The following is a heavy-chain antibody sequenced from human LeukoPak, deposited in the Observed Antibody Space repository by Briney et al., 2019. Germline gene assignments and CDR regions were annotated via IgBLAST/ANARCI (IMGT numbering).Heavy chain of an antibody. CDR1: GYSISSGYY. D-gene: IGHD6-19*01. CDR2: IYHSGST. V-gene: IGHV4-38-2*02. CDR3: ARDLYSSGWGYFDY. J-gene: IGHJ4*02. Sequence: PSETLSLTCTIFGYSISSGYYWGWIRQPPGKGLEWIGSIYHSGSTYYNPSLKSRVTISLDTSENQFSLKLSSVTAADTAVYYCARDLYSSGWGYFDYWGLGTLVTVSS.